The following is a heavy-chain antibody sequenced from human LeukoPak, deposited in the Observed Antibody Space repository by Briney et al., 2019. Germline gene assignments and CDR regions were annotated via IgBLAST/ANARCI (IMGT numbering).Heavy chain of an antibody. CDR2: ISWNSGSI. CDR3: AKGPWTTVDDNWFDP. CDR1: GFTFDDYA. Sequence: GRSLRLSCAASGFTFDDYAMHWVRQAPGKGLEWVSGISWNSGSIGYADSVKGRFTISRDNAKNSLHLQMNSLRAEDTALYDSAKGPWTTVDDNWFDPWGQGTLVTVSS. V-gene: IGHV3-9*01. D-gene: IGHD4-23*01. J-gene: IGHJ5*02.